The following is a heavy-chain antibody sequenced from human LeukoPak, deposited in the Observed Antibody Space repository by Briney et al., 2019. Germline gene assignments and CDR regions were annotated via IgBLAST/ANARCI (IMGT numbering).Heavy chain of an antibody. J-gene: IGHJ4*02. CDR3: ARGKMTGTVTNPLGY. V-gene: IGHV1-2*02. CDR1: GYTFTGYY. Sequence: GASVKVSCKASGYTFTGYYMHWVRQAPGQGLEWMGWINPNSGGTNYAQKFQGGVTMTRDTSISTAYMELSRLRSDDTAVYYCARGKMTGTVTNPLGYWGQGTLVTVSS. CDR2: INPNSGGT. D-gene: IGHD4-11*01.